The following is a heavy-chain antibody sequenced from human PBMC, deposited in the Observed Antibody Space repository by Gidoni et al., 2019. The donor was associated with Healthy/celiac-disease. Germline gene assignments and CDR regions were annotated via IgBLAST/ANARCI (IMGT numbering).Heavy chain of an antibody. D-gene: IGHD5-12*01. CDR2: ISWNSGSI. J-gene: IGHJ4*02. CDR1: GFTFDDYA. Sequence: EVQLVESGGGLVQPGRSLSLSCAASGFTFDDYAMHWVRQAPGKGLEWVSGISWNSGSIGYADSVKGRFTISRDNAKNSLYLQMNSLRAEDTALYYCAKDNGDGYNGPYFDYWGQGTLVTVSS. CDR3: AKDNGDGYNGPYFDY. V-gene: IGHV3-9*01.